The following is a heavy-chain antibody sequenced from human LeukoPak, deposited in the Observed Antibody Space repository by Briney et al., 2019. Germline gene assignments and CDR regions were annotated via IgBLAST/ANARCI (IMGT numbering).Heavy chain of an antibody. J-gene: IGHJ6*02. CDR2: IIPIVGTA. D-gene: IGHD3-10*01. CDR3: ARGRGPPGPPYYYYYGMDV. CDR1: GGTFSSYA. Sequence: GASVKVSCKASGGTFSSYAISWVRQAPGQGLEWMGGIIPIVGTANYAQKFQGRVTSTADESTSTAYMELSSLRSEDTAVYYCARGRGPPGPPYYYYYGMDVWGQGTTVTVSS. V-gene: IGHV1-69*13.